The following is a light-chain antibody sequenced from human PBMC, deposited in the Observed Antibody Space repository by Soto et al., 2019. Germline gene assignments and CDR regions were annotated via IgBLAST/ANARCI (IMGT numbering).Light chain of an antibody. CDR1: QSVSSD. V-gene: IGKV3-15*01. CDR3: QQDDNWPQT. Sequence: IVMTQSPATLSVSPGERATLSCSASQSVSSDLAWYQHKPGQAPRLLIYGASTRATGIPARSSGRVSGTELPPTISRRRCVDCAVFYCQQDDNWPQTFGPGTKVEMK. CDR2: GAS. J-gene: IGKJ1*01.